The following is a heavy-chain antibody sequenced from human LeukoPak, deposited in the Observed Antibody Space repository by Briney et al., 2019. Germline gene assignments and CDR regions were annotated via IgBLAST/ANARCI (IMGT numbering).Heavy chain of an antibody. CDR1: GFTFSSYE. J-gene: IGHJ4*02. CDR3: AKTGVGYCTGGSCSAADY. CDR2: ISGSGGST. V-gene: IGHV3-23*01. Sequence: GGSLRLSCAASGFTFSSYEMNWVRQAPGKGLEWVSAISGSGGSTNYADSVKGRFTISRDNSKNTLYLQMNSLRAEDTAVFYCAKTGVGYCTGGSCSAADYWGQGTLVTVSS. D-gene: IGHD2-15*01.